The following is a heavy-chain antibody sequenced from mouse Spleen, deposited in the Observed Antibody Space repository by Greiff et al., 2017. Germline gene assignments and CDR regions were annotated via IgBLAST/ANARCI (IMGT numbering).Heavy chain of an antibody. J-gene: IGHJ4*01. Sequence: QVQLQQPGPELVKPGASVKLSCKASGYTFTSYWMHWVKQRPGQGLEWIGNINPSNGGTNYNEKFKSKATLTVDKSSSTAYMQLSSLTSEDSAVYYGEKWGYYRYAMDYWGQGTSVTVSS. D-gene: IGHD2-14*01. CDR1: GYTFTSYW. CDR2: INPSNGGT. CDR3: EKWGYYRYAMDY. V-gene: IGHV1-53*01.